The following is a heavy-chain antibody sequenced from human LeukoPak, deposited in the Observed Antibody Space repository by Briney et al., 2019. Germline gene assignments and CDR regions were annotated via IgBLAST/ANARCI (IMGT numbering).Heavy chain of an antibody. CDR1: GYAFTSYY. CDR3: ARGPTRGPYYDFWSGYYTGSPFDY. Sequence: ASVKVSCKASGYAFTSYYMHWVRQAPGQGLEWMGIINPSGGSTSYAQKFQGRVTMTRDMSTSTVYMELSSLRSEDTAVYYCARGPTRGPYYDFWSGYYTGSPFDYWGQGTLVTVSS. CDR2: INPSGGST. V-gene: IGHV1-46*01. J-gene: IGHJ4*02. D-gene: IGHD3-3*01.